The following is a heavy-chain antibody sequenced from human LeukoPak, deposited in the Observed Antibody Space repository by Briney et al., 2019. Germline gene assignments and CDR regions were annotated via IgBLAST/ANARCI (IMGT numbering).Heavy chain of an antibody. D-gene: IGHD1-1*01. CDR1: GGTFSSYA. V-gene: IGHV1-69*13. J-gene: IGHJ6*04. CDR2: IIPIFGTA. Sequence: SVKVSCKASGGTFSSYAISWVRQAPGQGLEWMGGIIPIFGTANYAQKFQGRVTITADESTSTAYMELSSLRSEDTAVYYCASLAGTTRGGYYYYYGMDVWGKGTTVTVSS. CDR3: ASLAGTTRGGYYYYYGMDV.